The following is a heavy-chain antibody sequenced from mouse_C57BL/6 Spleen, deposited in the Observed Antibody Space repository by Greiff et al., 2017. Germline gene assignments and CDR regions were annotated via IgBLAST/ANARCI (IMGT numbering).Heavy chain of an antibody. V-gene: IGHV5-17*01. Sequence: DVHLVESGGGLVKPGGSLKLSCAASGFTFSDYGMHWVRQAPEKGLEWVAYISSGSSTIYYADTVKGRFTISRDNAKNTLFLQMTSLRSEDTAMYYCARSGCAYWGQGTLVTVSA. CDR2: ISSGSSTI. CDR3: ARSGCAY. J-gene: IGHJ3*01. CDR1: GFTFSDYG.